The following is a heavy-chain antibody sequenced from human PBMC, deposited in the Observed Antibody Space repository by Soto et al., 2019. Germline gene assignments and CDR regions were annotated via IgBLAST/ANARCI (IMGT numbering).Heavy chain of an antibody. CDR3: ARAQDPAKEYYFEY. J-gene: IGHJ4*02. V-gene: IGHV4-34*01. D-gene: IGHD5-18*01. CDR2: INHSGST. CDR1: VGSFSGYY. Sequence: SETLSLTCDFYVGSFSGYYWSCIRQPPGKGLEWIGEINHSGSTNYNPSLKSRVTISVDTSKNQFSLKLSSVTAADTAVYYCARAQDPAKEYYFEYWGQATLVIVSS.